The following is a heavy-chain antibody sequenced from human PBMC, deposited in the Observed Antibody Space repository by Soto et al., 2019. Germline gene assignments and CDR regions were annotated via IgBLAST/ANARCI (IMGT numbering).Heavy chain of an antibody. D-gene: IGHD6-19*01. CDR3: AREQWLVRAFDI. J-gene: IGHJ3*02. CDR2: ISSSSSTI. CDR1: GFTFGSYN. Sequence: GGSLRLSCAASGFTFGSYNMNWVRQAPGKGLEWVSYISSSSSTIYYADSVKGRFTISRDNAKNSLYLQMNSLRAEDTAVYYCAREQWLVRAFDIWGQGTMVTVSS. V-gene: IGHV3-48*01.